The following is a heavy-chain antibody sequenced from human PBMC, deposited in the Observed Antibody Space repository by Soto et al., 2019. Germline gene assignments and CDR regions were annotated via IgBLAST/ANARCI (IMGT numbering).Heavy chain of an antibody. Sequence: VASVKVSCKASGYTFTGYYMHLVRQAPGQGLEWMGWINPNSGGTNYAQKFQGRVTMTRDTSISTAYMELSRLRSDDTAVYYCARAAVGEDIVLMVYAIAFDYWGQGTLVTVSS. J-gene: IGHJ4*02. D-gene: IGHD2-8*01. CDR1: GYTFTGYY. CDR3: ARAAVGEDIVLMVYAIAFDY. CDR2: INPNSGGT. V-gene: IGHV1-2*02.